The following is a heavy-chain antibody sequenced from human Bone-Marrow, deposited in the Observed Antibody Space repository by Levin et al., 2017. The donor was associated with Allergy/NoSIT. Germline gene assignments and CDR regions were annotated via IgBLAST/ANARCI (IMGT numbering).Heavy chain of an antibody. Sequence: SCAASGFSLQSYWMHWVRQAPGKGLMWVAHMSDDGRTTTYADSVKGRFTISRDNAKNTLFLQMNSLRGEDTAVYYCTRTYALNTHYLTHFDYRGRGSLVTVSS. CDR3: TRTYALNTHYLTHFDY. CDR1: GFSLQSYW. V-gene: IGHV3-74*01. D-gene: IGHD2-2*01. J-gene: IGHJ4*02. CDR2: MSDDGRTT.